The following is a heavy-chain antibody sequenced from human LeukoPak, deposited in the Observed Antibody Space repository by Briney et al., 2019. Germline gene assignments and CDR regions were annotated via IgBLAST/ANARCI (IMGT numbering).Heavy chain of an antibody. V-gene: IGHV4-34*01. Sequence: SETLSLTCAVYGGSFSGYYWSWIRQPPGEGLEWIGEINHSGSTNYNPSLKSRVTISVDTSKNQFSLKLSSVTAADTAVYYCARADYCSGGSCYSGNFDYWGQGTLVTVSS. J-gene: IGHJ4*02. CDR2: INHSGST. D-gene: IGHD2-15*01. CDR1: GGSFSGYY. CDR3: ARADYCSGGSCYSGNFDY.